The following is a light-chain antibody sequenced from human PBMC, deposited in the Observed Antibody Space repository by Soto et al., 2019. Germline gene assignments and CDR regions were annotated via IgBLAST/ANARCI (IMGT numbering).Light chain of an antibody. J-gene: IGKJ3*01. V-gene: IGKV1-12*01. CDR3: QQAHSFPYT. Sequence: DIQMTQSPSSVSASVGGRVTVTCRASQHISTWLAWYQQKPGKAPKLLIYAAYILQSGVPSRFSGSGSGADFTLTISSLQPEDSGIYYCQQAHSFPYTFGPGTKVDIK. CDR1: QHISTW. CDR2: AAY.